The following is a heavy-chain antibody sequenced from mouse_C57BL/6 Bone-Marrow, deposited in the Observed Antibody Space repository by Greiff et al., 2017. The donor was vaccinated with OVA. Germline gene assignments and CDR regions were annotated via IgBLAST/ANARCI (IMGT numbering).Heavy chain of an antibody. CDR3: ARLDYYGSRGYYYAMDY. CDR2: IYPGSGST. D-gene: IGHD1-1*01. V-gene: IGHV1-55*01. Sequence: QVQLKQPGAELVKPGASVKMSCKASGYTFTSYWITWVKQRPGQGLEWIGDIYPGSGSTNYNEKFKSKATLTVDTSSSTAYMQLSSLTSEDSAVYYCARLDYYGSRGYYYAMDYWGQGTSVTVSS. CDR1: GYTFTSYW. J-gene: IGHJ4*01.